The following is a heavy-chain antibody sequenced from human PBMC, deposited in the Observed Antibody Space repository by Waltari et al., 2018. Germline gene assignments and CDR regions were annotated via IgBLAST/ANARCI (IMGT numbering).Heavy chain of an antibody. J-gene: IGHJ4*02. CDR2: IYTSGST. V-gene: IGHV4-4*07. CDR3: AREGVPVGTRDFDY. D-gene: IGHD6-13*01. Sequence: QVQLPESGPGLVKPSETLSLTCTVSGGSIRNYYWNWIRQPAGKGLEWIGRIYTSGSTNYNPSLKSRVTMSVGTSKNQFSLKLTSVTAADTAVYYCAREGVPVGTRDFDYWGQGTLVTVSS. CDR1: GGSIRNYY.